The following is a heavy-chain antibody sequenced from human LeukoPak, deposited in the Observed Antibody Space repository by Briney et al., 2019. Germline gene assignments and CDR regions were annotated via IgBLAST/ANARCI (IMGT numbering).Heavy chain of an antibody. CDR3: TTDLGYGDYSSKIDY. CDR1: GFTFSNAW. CDR2: IKSKTDGGTT. Sequence: GGSLRLSCAASGFTFSNAWMSWVRQAPGKGLERVGRIKSKTDGGTTDYAAPVKGRFTISRDDSKNTLYLQMNSLKTEDTAVYYCTTDLGYGDYSSKIDYWGQGTLVTVSS. V-gene: IGHV3-15*01. J-gene: IGHJ4*02. D-gene: IGHD4-17*01.